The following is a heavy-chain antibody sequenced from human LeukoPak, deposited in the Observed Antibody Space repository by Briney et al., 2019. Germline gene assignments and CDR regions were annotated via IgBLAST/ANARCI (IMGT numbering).Heavy chain of an antibody. V-gene: IGHV6-1*01. CDR2: TYYRSKWYN. Sequence: SQTLSLTCAISGDSVSSNSAAWNWIRQSPSRGLEWLGRTYYRSKWYNDYAVSVKSRITINPDTSKNQFSLQLNSATPEDTAVYYCARVHYYDSSGYRQFDYWGQGTLVTVSS. CDR1: GDSVSSNSAA. CDR3: ARVHYYDSSGYRQFDY. D-gene: IGHD3-22*01. J-gene: IGHJ4*02.